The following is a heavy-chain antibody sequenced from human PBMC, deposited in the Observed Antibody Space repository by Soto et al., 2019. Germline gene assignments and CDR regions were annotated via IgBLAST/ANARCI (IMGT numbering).Heavy chain of an antibody. Sequence: PGGSLSLACAPSGLTVSSHYMSWVRQAPGKGLEWVSVIYSGGSTYYADSVKGRFTISRDNSKNTLYLQMNSLRAEDTAVYYCARPDYYYYYGMDVWGQGTSVTVSS. V-gene: IGHV3-53*01. CDR1: GLTVSSHY. CDR3: ARPDYYYYYGMDV. CDR2: IYSGGST. J-gene: IGHJ6*02.